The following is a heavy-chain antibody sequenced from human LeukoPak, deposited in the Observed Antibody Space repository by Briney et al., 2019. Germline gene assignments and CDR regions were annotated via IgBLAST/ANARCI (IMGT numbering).Heavy chain of an antibody. V-gene: IGHV4-61*01. Sequence: SETLSLTCTVSGGSVSSGSYYWRWIRQPPGKGLEWIGFIYYSGSTNYNPSLKSRVTISIDTSKNQFSLKLSSVTAADTAVYYCARGRASANFDYWGQGTLVTVSS. J-gene: IGHJ4*02. CDR3: ARGRASANFDY. CDR2: IYYSGST. D-gene: IGHD5-12*01. CDR1: GGSVSSGSYY.